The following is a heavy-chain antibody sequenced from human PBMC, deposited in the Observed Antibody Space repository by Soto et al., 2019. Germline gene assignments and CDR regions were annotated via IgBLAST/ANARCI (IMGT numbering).Heavy chain of an antibody. V-gene: IGHV4-31*02. D-gene: IGHD4-17*01. CDR3: ARDGGQGDDYGDSDGGLRIDY. CDR2: IYYSGST. CDR1: GGSISSGGYY. Sequence: LCGGSISSGGYYWSWIRQHPGKGLEWIGYIYYSGSTYYNPSLKSRVTISVDTSKNQFSLKLSSVTAADTAVYYCARDGGQGDDYGDSDGGLRIDYWGQGTLVTVSS. J-gene: IGHJ4*02.